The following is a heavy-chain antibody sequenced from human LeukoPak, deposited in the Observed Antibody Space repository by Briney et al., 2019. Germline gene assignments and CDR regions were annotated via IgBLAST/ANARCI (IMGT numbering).Heavy chain of an antibody. J-gene: IGHJ4*02. CDR2: IYTSGST. V-gene: IGHV4-4*07. Sequence: PSETLSLTCTVSGGSISSYYWSWIRQPAGKGLEWIGRIYTSGSTNYNPSLKSRVTMSVDTSKNQFSLKRSSVTAADTAVYYCARSNPLAHLWFGESNFDYWGQGTLVTVSS. CDR1: GGSISSYY. D-gene: IGHD3-10*01. CDR3: ARSNPLAHLWFGESNFDY.